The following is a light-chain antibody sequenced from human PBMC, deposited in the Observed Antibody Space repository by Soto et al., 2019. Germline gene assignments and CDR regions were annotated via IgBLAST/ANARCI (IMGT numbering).Light chain of an antibody. J-gene: IGKJ4*01. CDR3: QQYNKWTLT. CDR1: HSVRSN. CDR2: GAS. Sequence: EIVMTQSPATLSVSPGERATLSCRASHSVRSNLAWYHQKPGQAPRILIDGASTRATGIPARFSGSGSGTDFNLTISRLQSEDFAVYYCQQYNKWTLTFGGGTKMDIK. V-gene: IGKV3-15*01.